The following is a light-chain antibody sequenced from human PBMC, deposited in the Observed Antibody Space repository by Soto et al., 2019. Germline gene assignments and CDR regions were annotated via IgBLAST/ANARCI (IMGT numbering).Light chain of an antibody. J-gene: IGKJ3*01. CDR3: QKYNNWPTL. CDR1: QSVSSN. Sequence: EIVMQQSLATVSVSPGERSTLSGRASQSVSSNLAWYQQKPGQAPRLLIYGASTRATGIPARFSGSGSGTEFTLTISSLQSEDFAVHYCQKYNNWPTLFGPGTKVDIK. CDR2: GAS. V-gene: IGKV3-15*01.